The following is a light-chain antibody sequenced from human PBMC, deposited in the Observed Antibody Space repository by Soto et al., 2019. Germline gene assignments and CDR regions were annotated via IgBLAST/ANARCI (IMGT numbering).Light chain of an antibody. V-gene: IGKV3-20*01. J-gene: IGKJ1*01. CDR2: GAS. Sequence: EIVLTQSPGTLSLSPGESATLSCRASESVSSSYLAWYQQKLGQAPRLLIYGASTRATGIPDRFSGSGSGTDFSLTITMLEPEDSAVYYCQQYGGSPRTFGQGTKVEIK. CDR3: QQYGGSPRT. CDR1: ESVSSSY.